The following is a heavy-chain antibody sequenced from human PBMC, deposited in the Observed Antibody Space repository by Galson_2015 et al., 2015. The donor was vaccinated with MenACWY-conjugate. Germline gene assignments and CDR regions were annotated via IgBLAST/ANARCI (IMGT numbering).Heavy chain of an antibody. J-gene: IGHJ4*02. V-gene: IGHV6-1*01. Sequence: CAISGDSVSSNSDAWDWVRQSPSRGLEWLGRTYYRSKWYNDYALSVKSRITINPDTSKNQFSLQLNSVTPEDTAIYYCARQYSGGFDHWGQGTLVTVSS. CDR3: ARQYSGGFDH. CDR1: GDSVSSNSDA. D-gene: IGHD1-26*01. CDR2: TYYRSKWYN.